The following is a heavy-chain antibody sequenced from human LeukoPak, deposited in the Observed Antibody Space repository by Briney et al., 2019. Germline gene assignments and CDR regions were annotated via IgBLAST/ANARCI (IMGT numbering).Heavy chain of an antibody. CDR1: GGTFSSYT. CDR2: IIPILGIA. D-gene: IGHD6-13*01. CDR3: ATGRGIAAAGTTTLFDY. V-gene: IGHV1-69*02. Sequence: ASVKVSCKASGGTFSSYTISWVRQAPGQGLEWMGRIIPILGIANYAQKFQGRVTITADKSTSTAYMELSSLRSEDTAAYYCATGRGIAAAGTTTLFDYWGQGTLVTVSS. J-gene: IGHJ4*02.